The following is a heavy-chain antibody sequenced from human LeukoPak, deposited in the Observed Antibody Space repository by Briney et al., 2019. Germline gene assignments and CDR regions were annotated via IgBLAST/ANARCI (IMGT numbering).Heavy chain of an antibody. V-gene: IGHV3-23*01. CDR1: GFTFSTYA. J-gene: IGHJ4*02. CDR2: IGGGGGDT. D-gene: IGHD1-26*01. CDR3: AKHGSLSFFDD. Sequence: GGSLRLSCAASGFTFSTYAMSWVRQAPGKGLEWVSRIGGGGGDTYYADSVKGRFTISRDNSRNTVYLQMNSLRVEETAVYYCAKHGSLSFFDDWGQGTLVTVSS.